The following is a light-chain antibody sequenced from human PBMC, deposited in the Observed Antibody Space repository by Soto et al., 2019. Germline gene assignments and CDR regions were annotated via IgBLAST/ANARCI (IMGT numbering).Light chain of an antibody. Sequence: QSVLTQPPSASGTPGLRVTISCSGSSSNIGSNYVYWYQQLPGTAPKLLIYRNNQRPSGVPDRFSGSKSGTSASLAISGLRSEDEADYYCASWYDSLSGPVFGGGTQLTVL. V-gene: IGLV1-47*01. CDR2: RNN. J-gene: IGLJ7*01. CDR1: SSNIGSNY. CDR3: ASWYDSLSGPV.